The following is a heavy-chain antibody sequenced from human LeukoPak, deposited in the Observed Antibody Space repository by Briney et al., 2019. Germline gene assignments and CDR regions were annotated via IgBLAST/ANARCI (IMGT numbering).Heavy chain of an antibody. CDR3: ARLAPRGVVGAMDY. Sequence: SETLSLTCTVSGGSIISSSYYWGWIRQPPGKGLEWIGSIYYSGSTYYNPSLKSRVTISVDTSKNQFSLKLSSVTAADTAVYYCARLAPRGVVGAMDYWGQGTLVTVSS. CDR1: GGSIISSSYY. CDR2: IYYSGST. V-gene: IGHV4-39*01. J-gene: IGHJ4*02. D-gene: IGHD1-26*01.